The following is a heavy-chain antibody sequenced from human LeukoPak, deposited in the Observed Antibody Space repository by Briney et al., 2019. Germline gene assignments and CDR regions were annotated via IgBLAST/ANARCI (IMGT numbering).Heavy chain of an antibody. CDR2: IYSGGST. D-gene: IGHD1-14*01. Sequence: PGGSLRLSCAASGFIVSSNYMSWVRQAPGKGLEWVSVIYSGGSTYYADSVKGRFSISRDNSKNTLYLQMNRLRADDTAVYYCAKYRTTSAPPRYFDYWGQGTLVTVSS. J-gene: IGHJ4*02. CDR1: GFIVSSNY. V-gene: IGHV3-53*01. CDR3: AKYRTTSAPPRYFDY.